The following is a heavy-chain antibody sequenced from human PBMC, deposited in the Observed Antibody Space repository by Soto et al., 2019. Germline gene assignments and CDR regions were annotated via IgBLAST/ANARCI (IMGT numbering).Heavy chain of an antibody. Sequence: QVQLVQSGAEVKKPGASVKVSCKASGYTFTSYGISWVRQAPGQGLEWMGWISAYNGNTNYAQKLQGRVTMTTDTSTSTADMELRSLRSADTAVYYCARVGAFGIFGVVTVSSYYYGMDFWGQGTTVTVSS. CDR3: ARVGAFGIFGVVTVSSYYYGMDF. CDR2: ISAYNGNT. J-gene: IGHJ6*02. CDR1: GYTFTSYG. V-gene: IGHV1-18*01. D-gene: IGHD3-3*01.